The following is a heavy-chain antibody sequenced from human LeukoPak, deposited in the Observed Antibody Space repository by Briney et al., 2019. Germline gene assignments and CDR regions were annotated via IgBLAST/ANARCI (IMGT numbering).Heavy chain of an antibody. Sequence: GRSLRLSCAASGFTFSSYAMHWVRQAPGKGLEWVAVISYDGSNKNYADSVKGRFTISRDNSKNTLYLQMNSLRAEDTAVYHCATGRSCTTCYLPDYWGQGTLVTVSS. J-gene: IGHJ4*02. D-gene: IGHD2-2*01. V-gene: IGHV3-30-3*01. CDR2: ISYDGSNK. CDR3: ATGRSCTTCYLPDY. CDR1: GFTFSSYA.